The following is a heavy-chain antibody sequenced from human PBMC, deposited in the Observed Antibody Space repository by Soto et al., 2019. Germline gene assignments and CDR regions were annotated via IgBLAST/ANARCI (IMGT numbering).Heavy chain of an antibody. D-gene: IGHD4-17*01. J-gene: IGHJ4*02. CDR2: IYYSGST. CDR1: GGSISSYD. V-gene: IGHV4-59*08. CDR3: ARRYGANFDY. Sequence: SETLSLTCTVSGGSISSYDWNWIRQPPGKGLEWIGYIYYSGSTNYNPSLKSRVTISVDTSKNQFSLKLSSVTAADTAVYYCARRYGANFDYWGQGTLVTASS.